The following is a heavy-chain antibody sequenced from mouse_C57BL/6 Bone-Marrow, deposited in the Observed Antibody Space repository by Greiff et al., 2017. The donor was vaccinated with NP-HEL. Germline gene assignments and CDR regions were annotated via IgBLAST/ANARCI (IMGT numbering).Heavy chain of an antibody. CDR2: IYPRSGNT. V-gene: IGHV1-81*01. CDR1: GYTFTSYG. CDR3: ARRLVGRFAY. J-gene: IGHJ3*01. Sequence: QVHVKQSGAELARPGASVKLSCKASGYTFTSYGISWVKQRPGQGLEWIGEIYPRSGNTYYNEKFKGKATLTADKSSSTAYMELRSLTSEDSAVYFCARRLVGRFAYWGHGTLVTVSA. D-gene: IGHD3-1*01.